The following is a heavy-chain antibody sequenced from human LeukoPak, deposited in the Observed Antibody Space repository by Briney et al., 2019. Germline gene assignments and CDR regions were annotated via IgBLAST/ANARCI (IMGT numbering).Heavy chain of an antibody. CDR1: GFTVSSNY. CDR2: IYSSGST. Sequence: PGGSLRLSCAASGFTVSSNYMSWVRQAPGKGLEWVSAIYSSGSTYYAASVKGRFTISRDNSKSTLYLQMNSLRAEDTAVYYCASRSLWYGEDYWGQGTLVTVSS. J-gene: IGHJ4*02. D-gene: IGHD3-10*01. V-gene: IGHV3-53*01. CDR3: ASRSLWYGEDY.